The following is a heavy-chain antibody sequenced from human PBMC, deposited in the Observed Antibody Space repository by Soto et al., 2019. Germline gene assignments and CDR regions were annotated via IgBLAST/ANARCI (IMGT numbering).Heavy chain of an antibody. D-gene: IGHD6-13*01. V-gene: IGHV3-30*18. CDR2: ISYDGSNK. J-gene: IGHJ4*02. CDR1: GFTFSSYG. Sequence: QVQLVESGGGVVQPGRSLRLSCAASGFTFSSYGMHWVRQAPGKGLEWVAVISYDGSNKYYADSVKGRFTISRDNSKNTLDLQMNSLRAEDTAVYYCAKDGPPAELVPSWGQGTLVTVSS. CDR3: AKDGPPAELVPS.